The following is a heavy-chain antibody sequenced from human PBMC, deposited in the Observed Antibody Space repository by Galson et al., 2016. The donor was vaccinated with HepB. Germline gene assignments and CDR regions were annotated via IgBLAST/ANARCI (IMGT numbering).Heavy chain of an antibody. CDR2: INGGNGDT. D-gene: IGHD3-3*01. CDR3: ARAPGRRTVRRKGLRLKEEWGESTPINPFDP. Sequence: SVKVSCKASGYIFSNFPMHWVRQAPGQRLEWMGWINGGNGDTRYSQKFQGRITITRDTSATTVYLELSSLTSEDTAVYYCARAPGRRTVRRKGLRLKEEWGESTPINPFDPWGQGTLVTVSS. V-gene: IGHV1-3*01. J-gene: IGHJ5*02. CDR1: GYIFSNFP.